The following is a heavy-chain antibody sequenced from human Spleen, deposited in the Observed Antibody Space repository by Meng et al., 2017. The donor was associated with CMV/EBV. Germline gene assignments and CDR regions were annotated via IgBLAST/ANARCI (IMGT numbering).Heavy chain of an antibody. CDR1: GGTFSSYA. CDR2: IIPIFGTA. Sequence: SVQVSCKASGGTFSSYAISWVRQAPGQGLEWMGGIIPIFGTANYAQKFQDRVTVTADKSTNTAYMELSSLRSEDTAMYYCARLISLVRGVPLGWDYWGQGTLVTVSS. CDR3: ARLISLVRGVPLGWDY. V-gene: IGHV1-69*06. D-gene: IGHD3-10*01. J-gene: IGHJ4*02.